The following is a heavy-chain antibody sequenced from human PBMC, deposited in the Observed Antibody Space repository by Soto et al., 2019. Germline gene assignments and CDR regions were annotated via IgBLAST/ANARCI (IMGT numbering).Heavy chain of an antibody. CDR2: MKSKTYGGTA. CDR1: GITFSDAW. D-gene: IGHD2-8*01. CDR3: STSDPRWSH. J-gene: IGHJ4*02. V-gene: IGHV3-15*01. Sequence: EVPLVESGGGLVKPGGSLRLSCEASGITFSDAWMSWVRQAPGKGLEWIGRMKSKTYGGTADYATALKGRFTISRDDSKNTLYLQVDSLKTEDTAMYYCSTSDPRWSHWGQGTLVTVSS.